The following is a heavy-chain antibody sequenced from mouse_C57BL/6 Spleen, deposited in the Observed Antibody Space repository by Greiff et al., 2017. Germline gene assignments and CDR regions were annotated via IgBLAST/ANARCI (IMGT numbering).Heavy chain of an antibody. V-gene: IGHV1-80*01. CDR3: ARIYDGYYDAMDY. CDR2: IYPGDGDT. J-gene: IGHJ4*01. D-gene: IGHD2-3*01. CDR1: GYAFSSYW. Sequence: VQLQQSGAELVKPGASVKISCKASGYAFSSYWMNWVKQRPGKGLEWIGQIYPGDGDTNYTGKFKGKATLTADKSSSTAYMQLSSLTSEDSAVYCCARIYDGYYDAMDYWGQGTSVTVSS.